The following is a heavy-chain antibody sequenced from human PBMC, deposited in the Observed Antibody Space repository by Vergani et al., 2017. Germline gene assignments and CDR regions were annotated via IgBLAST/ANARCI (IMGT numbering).Heavy chain of an antibody. V-gene: IGHV5-51*01. CDR2: IYPGDSDT. CDR3: ARHHQALADFWSGPSGWFDP. CDR1: GYSFTSYW. J-gene: IGHJ5*02. Sequence: EVQLVQSGAEVKKPGESLKISCKGSGYSFTSYWIGWVRQMPGKGLEWMGIIYPGDSDTRYSPSFQGQVTISADKSISTAYLQWSSLKASDTAMYYCARHHQALADFWSGPSGWFDPWGQGTLVTVSS. D-gene: IGHD3-3*01.